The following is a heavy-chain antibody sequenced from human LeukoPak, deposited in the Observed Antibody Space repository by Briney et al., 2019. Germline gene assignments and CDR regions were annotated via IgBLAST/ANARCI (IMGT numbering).Heavy chain of an antibody. V-gene: IGHV3-30*03. CDR3: ASGRQLGY. J-gene: IGHJ4*02. D-gene: IGHD6-13*01. Sequence: GRSLRLSCAASGFTFSSYGMHWVRQAPGKGLEWVAVISYDGSEKYYVDSVKGRFTISRDNARNSLYLQMNSLRAEDTAVYYCASGRQLGYWGQGTLVTVSS. CDR1: GFTFSSYG. CDR2: ISYDGSEK.